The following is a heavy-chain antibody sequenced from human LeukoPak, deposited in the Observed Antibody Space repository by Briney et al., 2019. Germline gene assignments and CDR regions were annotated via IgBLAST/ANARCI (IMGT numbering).Heavy chain of an antibody. J-gene: IGHJ5*02. Sequence: SETLSLTCTVPGGSISSSSYYWGWIRQPPGKGLEWLVRIYYSGSTYYNTSLKSPVTLSVDTSKNQFSLKLSSVTAADTAVYYCARLIFGGSGWHNNWFDPWGQGTPVTVSS. V-gene: IGHV4-39*07. CDR2: IYYSGST. CDR3: ARLIFGGSGWHNNWFDP. D-gene: IGHD6-19*01. CDR1: GGSISSSSYY.